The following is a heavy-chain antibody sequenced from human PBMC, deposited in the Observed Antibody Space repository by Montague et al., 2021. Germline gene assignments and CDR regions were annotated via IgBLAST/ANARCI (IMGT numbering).Heavy chain of an antibody. CDR1: GFSLTTRGMS. CDR2: IYWDDDK. J-gene: IGHJ4*02. Sequence: PALVKPTQTLTLTCTFSGFSLTTRGMSVGWIRQPPGKALEWLALIYWDDDKCYSPSLRSRVAITKDTSKNQVALTMTNMDPTDTATYFCAHRQLRDQAFDYWGQGTLVTVSS. D-gene: IGHD1-26*01. CDR3: AHRQLRDQAFDY. V-gene: IGHV2-5*02.